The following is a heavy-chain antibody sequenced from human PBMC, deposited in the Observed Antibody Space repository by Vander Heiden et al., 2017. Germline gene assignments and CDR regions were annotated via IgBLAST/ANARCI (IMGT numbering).Heavy chain of an antibody. V-gene: IGHV2-5*01. D-gene: IGHD2-15*01. CDR1: GFSLSTSGVG. CDR3: AYRQAVVQSYDD. Sequence: QITLKESGPTLVKPTQTLTLTCTFSGFSLSTSGVGVGWIRQPPGKALEWLALIYWNDDKRDSPALKSRLTITKDTSKNKGVLTMANKHPVNTATYYYAYRQAVVQSYDDWGDGSLVAVSS. CDR2: IYWNDDK. J-gene: IGHJ4*01.